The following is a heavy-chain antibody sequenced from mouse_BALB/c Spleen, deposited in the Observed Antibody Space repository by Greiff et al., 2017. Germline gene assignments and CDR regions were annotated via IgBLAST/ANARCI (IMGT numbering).Heavy chain of an antibody. D-gene: IGHD1-2*01. CDR1: GFSLTSYG. J-gene: IGHJ1*01. Sequence: VKLVESGPGLVAPSQSLSITCTVSGFSLTSYGVHWVRQPPGKGLEWLGVIWAGGSTNYNSALMSRLSISKDNSKSQVFLKMNSLQTDDTAMYYCARELRRYWYFDVWGAGTTVTVSS. CDR2: IWAGGST. CDR3: ARELRRYWYFDV. V-gene: IGHV2-9*02.